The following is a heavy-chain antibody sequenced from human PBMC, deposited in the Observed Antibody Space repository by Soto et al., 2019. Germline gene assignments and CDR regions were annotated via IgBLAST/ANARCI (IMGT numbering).Heavy chain of an antibody. D-gene: IGHD3-9*01. J-gene: IGHJ4*02. CDR1: GYTFTSYG. CDR3: ARVYCDILTGYSAEFDY. CDR2: ISAYNGNT. V-gene: IGHV1-18*01. Sequence: QVQLVQSGAEVKKPGASVKVSCKASGYTFTSYGISWVRQAPGQGLEWMGWISAYNGNTNYAQKLQGRVTMTTDTSTSTAYMELRSLRSDDTAVYYCARVYCDILTGYSAEFDYWGQGTLVTVSS.